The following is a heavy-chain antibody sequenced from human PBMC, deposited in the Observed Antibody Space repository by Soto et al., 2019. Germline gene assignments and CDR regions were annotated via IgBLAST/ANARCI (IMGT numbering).Heavy chain of an antibody. J-gene: IGHJ4*02. CDR3: ASRDPGTSVDY. D-gene: IGHD1-7*01. CDR1: GASISDYY. CDR2: IYRTGST. V-gene: IGHV4-4*09. Sequence: PSETLSLTCNVSGASISDYYWPWVRQPPGQGLEWIGEIYRTGSTNYNPSLKSRVTISLDKSENQFSPKVTSLTAADTAVYYCASRDPGTSVDYWGQGTLVTVSS.